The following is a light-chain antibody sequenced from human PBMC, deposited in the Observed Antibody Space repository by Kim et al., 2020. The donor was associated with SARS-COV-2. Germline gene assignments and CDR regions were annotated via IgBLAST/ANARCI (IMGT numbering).Light chain of an antibody. CDR1: SLRRYY. CDR3: NSRDSSGNHLLYV. V-gene: IGLV3-19*01. J-gene: IGLJ1*01. CDR2: GKN. Sequence: SSELTQDPAVSVALGQTVRITCQGDSLRRYYASWYQQKPGQAPIVVIYGKNNRPSGIPDRFSGSSSGNRASLTITGAQAEDEADYYCNSRDSSGNHLLYV.